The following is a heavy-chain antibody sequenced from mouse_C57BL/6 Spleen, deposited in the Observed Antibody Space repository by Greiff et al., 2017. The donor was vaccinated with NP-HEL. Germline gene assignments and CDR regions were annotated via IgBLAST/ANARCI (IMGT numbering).Heavy chain of an antibody. CDR3: ARGLRGYYAMDY. D-gene: IGHD3-1*01. V-gene: IGHV5-17*01. CDR1: GFTFSDYG. J-gene: IGHJ4*01. Sequence: DVMLVESGGGLVKPGGSLKLSCAASGFTFSDYGMHWVRQAPEKGLEWVAYISSGSSTIYYADTVKGRFTISRDNAKNTLFLQMTSLRSEDTAMYYCARGLRGYYAMDYWGQGTSVTVSS. CDR2: ISSGSSTI.